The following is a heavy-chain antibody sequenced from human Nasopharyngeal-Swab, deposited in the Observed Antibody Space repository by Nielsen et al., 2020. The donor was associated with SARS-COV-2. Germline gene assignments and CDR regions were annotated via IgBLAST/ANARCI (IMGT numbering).Heavy chain of an antibody. CDR2: TYYRSKWDN. D-gene: IGHD4-17*01. CDR3: STASVAYGVYFYYYYTDV. J-gene: IGHJ6*03. CDR1: GDSVARNRAA. V-gene: IGHV6-1*01. Sequence: SRTLALTCAISGDSVARNRAAWNRIRQAPARGLEWQGRTYYRSKWDNDYAVSVKSRITINPDTSKNQFSRHLNSVTPEDTAVYYCSTASVAYGVYFYYYYTDVWGKGTTVTVSS.